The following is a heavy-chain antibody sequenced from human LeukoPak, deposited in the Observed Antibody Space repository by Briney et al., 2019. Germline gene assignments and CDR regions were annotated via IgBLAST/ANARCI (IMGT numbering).Heavy chain of an antibody. CDR1: GYTFTSYY. CDR2: INPSGGST. J-gene: IGHJ4*02. CDR3: ARVSGSLPPFDY. Sequence: ASVKVSCKASGYTFTSYYMHWVRQAPGQGLEWMGIINPSGGSTSYAQKFQGRVTMTRDTSTSTVYMELSSLRSKDTAVYYCARVSGSLPPFDYWGQGTLVTVSS. D-gene: IGHD1-26*01. V-gene: IGHV1-46*01.